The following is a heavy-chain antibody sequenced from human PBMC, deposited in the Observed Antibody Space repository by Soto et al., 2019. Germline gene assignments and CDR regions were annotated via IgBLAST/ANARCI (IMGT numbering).Heavy chain of an antibody. CDR1: GGSISRYY. V-gene: IGHV4-59*01. D-gene: IGHD2-2*01. Sequence: LSENLSLTCTLPGGSISRYYWSWIRQPPLKVLEWIGYIYYSGSTNYNPSLKSRVTISVDTSKNQFSLKLSSVTAAETAVYYCARVPAASNLKYGYNRFDPWGQATLVTASS. CDR2: IYYSGST. J-gene: IGHJ5*02. CDR3: ARVPAASNLKYGYNRFDP.